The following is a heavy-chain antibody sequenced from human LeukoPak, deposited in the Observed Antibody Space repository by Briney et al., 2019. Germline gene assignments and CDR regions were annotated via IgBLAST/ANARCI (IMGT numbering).Heavy chain of an antibody. Sequence: GGSLRLSCAASGFTFSSYAIHWVRQAPGKGLEWVALISYDGSTKYSTDSVKGRFTISRDNSKNTLYLQMNSLRPEDTAVYYCARVLSGRGSLYDYYYYMDVWGKGTTVTISS. CDR2: ISYDGSTK. J-gene: IGHJ6*03. CDR3: ARVLSGRGSLYDYYYYMDV. D-gene: IGHD3-10*01. CDR1: GFTFSSYA. V-gene: IGHV3-30*04.